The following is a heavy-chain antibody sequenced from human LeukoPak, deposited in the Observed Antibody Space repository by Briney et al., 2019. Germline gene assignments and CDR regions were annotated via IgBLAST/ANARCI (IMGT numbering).Heavy chain of an antibody. J-gene: IGHJ5*02. CDR3: ASADSGRNSFGP. D-gene: IGHD2-15*01. Sequence: GGSLRLSCAASGFTFSSSRMLWVRQTPGKGLVWVSNINTDGSTTNYADSVKGRFTISRDNAKNTLFLQMNSLRAEDTAIYYCASADSGRNSFGPWGQGTLVTVSS. CDR2: INTDGSTT. V-gene: IGHV3-74*01. CDR1: GFTFSSSR.